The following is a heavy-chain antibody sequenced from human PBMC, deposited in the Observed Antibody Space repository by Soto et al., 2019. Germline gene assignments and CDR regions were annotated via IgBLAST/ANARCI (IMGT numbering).Heavy chain of an antibody. Sequence: EVQLVESGGGLVQPGGSLRLSCAASGLTFSDRYMDWVRQAPGKGLEWVGRIRKKTNSYTTDYAASVKGRFIISRDDSTNSLYLQMSRLNTEDTAVYYCTTVTTVDCYFDYWGQGTLGTVSS. CDR3: TTVTTVDCYFDY. CDR1: GLTFSDRY. J-gene: IGHJ4*02. D-gene: IGHD4-17*01. CDR2: IRKKTNSYTT. V-gene: IGHV3-72*01.